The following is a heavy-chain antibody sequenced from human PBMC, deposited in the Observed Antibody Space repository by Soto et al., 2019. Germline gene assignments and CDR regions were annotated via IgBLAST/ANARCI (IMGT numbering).Heavy chain of an antibody. Sequence: QVQLVQSGAEVQKPGSSVKVSCKASGGTFSSYAISWVRQAPGQGLEWMGGIIPIFGTANYAQKFQGRVTITADESTSTAYMELSSLRSEDTAVYYCASPSIAARGYYYYGMDVWGQGTTVTVSS. J-gene: IGHJ6*02. CDR2: IIPIFGTA. CDR1: GGTFSSYA. V-gene: IGHV1-69*01. D-gene: IGHD6-6*01. CDR3: ASPSIAARGYYYYGMDV.